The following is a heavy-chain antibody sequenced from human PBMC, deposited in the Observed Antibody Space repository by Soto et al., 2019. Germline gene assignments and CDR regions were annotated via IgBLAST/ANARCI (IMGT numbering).Heavy chain of an antibody. CDR3: ETLGAVVTPHDAFDI. J-gene: IGHJ3*02. V-gene: IGHV3-48*03. Sequence: GESLRLSYAASGFTFSSYEMNWVRQAPGKGLEWVSYISSSGSTIYYADSVKGRFTISRDNAKNSLYLQMNSLRAEDTAVYYCETLGAVVTPHDAFDIWGQGTMVTVSS. CDR1: GFTFSSYE. D-gene: IGHD2-21*02. CDR2: ISSSGSTI.